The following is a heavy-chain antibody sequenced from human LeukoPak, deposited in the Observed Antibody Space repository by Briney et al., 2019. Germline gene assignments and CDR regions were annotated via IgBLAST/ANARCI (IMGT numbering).Heavy chain of an antibody. CDR2: IYYTGNT. D-gene: IGHD3-9*01. Sequence: SETLSLTCTVSGGSISNYYWNWIRQPPGKGLEWIGYIYYTGNTNYNPSLKSRVTISVDTSKNQFSLKLSSVTAADTAVYYCARDRPYYDILTGYYDYYYYYMDVWGKGTTVTVSS. CDR1: GGSISNYY. CDR3: ARDRPYYDILTGYYDYYYYYMDV. V-gene: IGHV4-59*12. J-gene: IGHJ6*03.